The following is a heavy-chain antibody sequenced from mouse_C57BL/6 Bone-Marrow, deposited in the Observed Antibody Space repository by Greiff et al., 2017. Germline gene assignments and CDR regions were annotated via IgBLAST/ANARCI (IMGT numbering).Heavy chain of an antibody. D-gene: IGHD1-1*01. V-gene: IGHV1-82*01. J-gene: IGHJ4*01. Sequence: QVQLQQSGPELVKPGASVKISCKASGYAFSSSWMNWVKQRPGTGLEWIGRIYPGDGDTNYNGKFKGKATLTADKSSSTAYMQLSSLTSEDSAVYFCANGSSYFYYAMDYWGQGTSVTVSS. CDR3: ANGSSYFYYAMDY. CDR1: GYAFSSSW. CDR2: IYPGDGDT.